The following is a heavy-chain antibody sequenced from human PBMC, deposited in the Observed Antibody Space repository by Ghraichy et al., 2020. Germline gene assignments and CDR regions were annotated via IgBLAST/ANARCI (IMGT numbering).Heavy chain of an antibody. CDR2: IYYSGST. D-gene: IGHD5-18*01. Sequence: SQTLSLTCTVSGGSISSSSYYWGWIRQPPGKGLEWIGSIYYSGSTYYNPSLKSRVTISVDTSKNQFSLKLSSVTAADTAVYYCARHPARGYSYGYAEHLDYWGQGTLVTVSS. J-gene: IGHJ4*02. CDR3: ARHPARGYSYGYAEHLDY. V-gene: IGHV4-39*01. CDR1: GGSISSSSYY.